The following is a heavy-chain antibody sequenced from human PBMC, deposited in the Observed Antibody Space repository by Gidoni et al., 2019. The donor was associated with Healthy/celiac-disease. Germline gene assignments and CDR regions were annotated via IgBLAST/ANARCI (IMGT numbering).Heavy chain of an antibody. J-gene: IGHJ4*02. CDR2: ISSSSSYI. CDR1: GFTSSSYS. D-gene: IGHD2-2*01. CDR3: ARDRGLRDIVVVPAAY. V-gene: IGHV3-21*01. Sequence: EVQLVESGGGLVKPGGSLRLSCAASGFTSSSYSMNWVRQAPGKGLEWVSSISSSSSYIYYADSVKGRFTISRDNAKNSLYLQMNSLRAEDTAVYYCARDRGLRDIVVVPAAYWGQGTLVTVSS.